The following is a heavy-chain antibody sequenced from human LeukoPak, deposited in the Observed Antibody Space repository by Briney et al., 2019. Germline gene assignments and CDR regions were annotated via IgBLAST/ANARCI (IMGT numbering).Heavy chain of an antibody. V-gene: IGHV4-59*01. Sequence: SETLSLTCIVSGGSISSYYWSWIRQPPGKGLEWIGYIYYSGSTNYNPSLKSRVTISVDTSKNQFSLKLSSVTAADTAVYYCARARIAVADPFDYWGQGTLVTVSS. CDR1: GGSISSYY. CDR3: ARARIAVADPFDY. J-gene: IGHJ4*02. D-gene: IGHD6-19*01. CDR2: IYYSGST.